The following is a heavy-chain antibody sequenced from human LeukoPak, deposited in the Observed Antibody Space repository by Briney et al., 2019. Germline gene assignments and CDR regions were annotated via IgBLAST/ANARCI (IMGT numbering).Heavy chain of an antibody. V-gene: IGHV1-18*01. J-gene: IGHJ5*02. CDR2: ISAYNGNT. CDR3: ARDMYQPLLYSVVPNWFDP. D-gene: IGHD2-2*01. Sequence: ASVKVSCKASGYTFTSYGISWVRQAPGQGLEWMGWISAYNGNTNYAQKLQGRVTMTTDTSTSTAYMELRSLRSDDTAVYYRARDMYQPLLYSVVPNWFDPWGQGTLVTVSS. CDR1: GYTFTSYG.